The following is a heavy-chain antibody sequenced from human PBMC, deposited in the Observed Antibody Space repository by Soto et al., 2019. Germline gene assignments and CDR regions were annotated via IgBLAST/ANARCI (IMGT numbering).Heavy chain of an antibody. CDR1: GGSFSGYY. CDR2: IYYSGST. D-gene: IGHD6-13*01. CDR3: ARLSSRYSSSWYLDYYGMDV. J-gene: IGHJ6*02. V-gene: IGHV4-34*01. Sequence: SETLSLTCAVYGGSFSGYYWSWIRQPPGKGLEWIGEIYYSGSTYYNQSLKSRVTISVDTSKNQFSLKLSSVTAADTAVYYCARLSSRYSSSWYLDYYGMDVWGQGTTVTVSS.